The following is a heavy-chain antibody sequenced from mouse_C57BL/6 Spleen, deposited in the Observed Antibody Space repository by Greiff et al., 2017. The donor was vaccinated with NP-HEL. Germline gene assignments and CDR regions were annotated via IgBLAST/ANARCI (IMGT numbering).Heavy chain of an antibody. CDR2: IRLKSDNYAT. CDR3: TGEGNYGLYYFDY. Sequence: EVHLVESGGGLVQPGGSMKLSCVASGFTFSNYWMNWVRQSPEKGLEWVAQIRLKSDNYATHYAESVKGRFTISRDDSKSSVYLQMNNLRAEDTGIYYCTGEGNYGLYYFDYWGQGTTLTVSS. CDR1: GFTFSNYW. V-gene: IGHV6-3*01. J-gene: IGHJ2*01. D-gene: IGHD2-1*01.